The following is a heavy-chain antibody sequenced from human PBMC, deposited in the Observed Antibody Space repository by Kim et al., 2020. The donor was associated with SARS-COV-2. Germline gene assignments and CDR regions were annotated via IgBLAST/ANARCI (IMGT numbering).Heavy chain of an antibody. J-gene: IGHJ4*01. CDR3: ARIGRGQYTTNWYPFDH. CDR1: GFTLSNYA. Sequence: GGSLRLSCAASGFTLSNYAMTWVRQAPDKALEWVSGISDSGDSTPYAASVRGRFIISRVNSKNTLYLQMNNLRAEDTAVYYCARIGRGQYTTNWYPFDH. CDR2: ISDSGDST. V-gene: IGHV3-23*01. D-gene: IGHD6-13*01.